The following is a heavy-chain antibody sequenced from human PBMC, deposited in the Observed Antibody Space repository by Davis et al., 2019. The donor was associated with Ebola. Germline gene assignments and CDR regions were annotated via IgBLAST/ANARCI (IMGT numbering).Heavy chain of an antibody. CDR2: IWYDGSNK. Sequence: GESLKISCAASGFTFSSYGMHWVRQAPGKGLEWVAVIWYDGSNKYYADSVKGRFTISRDNSKNTLYLQMNSLRAEDTAVYYCARVSAAHQNYYYYGMDVWGQGTTVTVSS. J-gene: IGHJ6*02. CDR1: GFTFSSYG. V-gene: IGHV3-33*01. D-gene: IGHD2-15*01. CDR3: ARVSAAHQNYYYYGMDV.